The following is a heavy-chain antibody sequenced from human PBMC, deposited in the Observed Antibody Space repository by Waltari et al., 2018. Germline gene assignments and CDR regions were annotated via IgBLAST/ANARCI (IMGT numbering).Heavy chain of an antibody. D-gene: IGHD5-18*01. CDR3: ARTAMVDY. J-gene: IGHJ4*02. CDR1: GFTFSSYA. V-gene: IGHV3-30*04. Sequence: QVQLVESGGGVVQPGRSLRLSCAASGFTFSSYAMHWVRQAPGQGLEWVAVISYDGSNKYYADSVKGRFTISRDNSKNTLYLQMNSLRAEDTAVYYCARTAMVDYWGQGTLVTVSS. CDR2: ISYDGSNK.